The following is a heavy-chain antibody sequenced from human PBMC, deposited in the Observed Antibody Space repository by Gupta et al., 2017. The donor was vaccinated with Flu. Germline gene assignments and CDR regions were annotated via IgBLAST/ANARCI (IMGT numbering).Heavy chain of an antibody. V-gene: IGHV4-39*01. J-gene: IGHJ5*02. CDR1: GGSIRSSSYY. Sequence: QLQLQESGPGLVKPSETLSLPCPVSGGSIRSSSYYWGWIRQPPGKGLEWIGSIDYSGSTYYNPSLKSRVTISVDTSKNQFSLKLSSVTAADTAVYYCARPRNYDYVGGSYRYNWFDPWGQGTLVTVSS. CDR3: ARPRNYDYVGGSYRYNWFDP. CDR2: IDYSGST. D-gene: IGHD3-16*02.